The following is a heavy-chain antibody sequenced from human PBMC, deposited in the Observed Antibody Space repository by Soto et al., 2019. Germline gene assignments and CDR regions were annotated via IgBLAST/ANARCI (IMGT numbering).Heavy chain of an antibody. Sequence: GGSLRLSCAASGFTFSSYAMIWVRQAPGKGLEWVSAISGSGGSTYYADSVKGRFTISRDNSKNTLYLQMNSLRAEDTAVYYCAKEGGMTTVRLGLYGMEVWGQGTTVTVSS. CDR1: GFTFSSYA. D-gene: IGHD4-4*01. V-gene: IGHV3-23*01. CDR2: ISGSGGST. CDR3: AKEGGMTTVRLGLYGMEV. J-gene: IGHJ6*02.